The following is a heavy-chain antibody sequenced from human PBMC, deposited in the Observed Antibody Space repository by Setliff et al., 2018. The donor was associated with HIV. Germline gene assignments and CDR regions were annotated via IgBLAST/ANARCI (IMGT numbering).Heavy chain of an antibody. CDR1: GFTFTNAW. J-gene: IGHJ4*02. Sequence: GGSLRLSCAASGFTFTNAWMSWVRQAPGKGLEWVGRIKSKTDGETEDYAAPVKVRFTISRDDSRSTLYLQMNSLITEDTALYYCTTAVAQNWYGSGNENYWGQGTLVTVSS. CDR2: IKSKTDGETE. CDR3: TTAVAQNWYGSGNENY. V-gene: IGHV3-15*01. D-gene: IGHD3-10*01.